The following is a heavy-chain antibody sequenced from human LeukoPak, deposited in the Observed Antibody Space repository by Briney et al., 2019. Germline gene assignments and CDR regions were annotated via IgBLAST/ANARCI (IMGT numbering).Heavy chain of an antibody. CDR2: INSDGSST. J-gene: IGHJ6*03. Sequence: PGGSLRLSCAASGFTFSSYWMHWVRQAPGKGLVWFSRINSDGSSTSSADSVKGRFPISRDNAKNTLYLQMNSLRAEDTAVYYCARDGSGSYYNPYYYYYYMDVWGKGTTVTISS. D-gene: IGHD3-10*01. V-gene: IGHV3-74*01. CDR1: GFTFSSYW. CDR3: ARDGSGSYYNPYYYYYYMDV.